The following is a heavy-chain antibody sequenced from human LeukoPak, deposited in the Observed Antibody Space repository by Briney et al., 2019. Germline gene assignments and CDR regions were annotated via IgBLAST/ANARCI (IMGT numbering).Heavy chain of an antibody. CDR1: RFTFSSYA. CDR3: AKEIELIVEDDY. CDR2: ISGSGGST. V-gene: IGHV3-23*01. D-gene: IGHD3-22*01. Sequence: GGSLRLSCAASRFTFSSYAVSWVRQAPGKGLDWVSAISGSGGSTYYADSVKGRFTISRDNSKNTLYLQMNSLRAEDTAVYYCAKEIELIVEDDYWGQGTLVTVSS. J-gene: IGHJ4*02.